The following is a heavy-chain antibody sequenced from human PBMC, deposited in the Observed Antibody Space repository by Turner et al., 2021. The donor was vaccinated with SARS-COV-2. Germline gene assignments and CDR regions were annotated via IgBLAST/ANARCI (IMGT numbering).Heavy chain of an antibody. D-gene: IGHD2-2*02. J-gene: IGHJ6*02. CDR2: ISPYNGNT. Sequence: QVQLVQSGAEVKKPGASVKVSCKASGYTFTSYGLSWVRQAPGQGLEWMGWISPYNGNTNYAQKLQGRVTMTTDTSTSTAYMELRSLRSDDTAVYYCATNHCSSTSCYSTHYGMDVWGQGTTVTVSS. CDR3: ATNHCSSTSCYSTHYGMDV. V-gene: IGHV1-18*01. CDR1: GYTFTSYG.